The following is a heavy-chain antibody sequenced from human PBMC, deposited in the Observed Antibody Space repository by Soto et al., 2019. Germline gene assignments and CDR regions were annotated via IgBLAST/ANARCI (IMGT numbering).Heavy chain of an antibody. J-gene: IGHJ4*02. CDR3: AKVPLARTPIDSSGPYFDY. Sequence: GGSLRLSCAASGFTFSSYAMSWVRQAPGKGLEWVSAISGSGGSTYYADSVKGRFTISRDNSKNTLYLQMNSLRAEDTAVYYCAKVPLARTPIDSSGPYFDYWGPGTLLTVST. CDR1: GFTFSSYA. V-gene: IGHV3-23*01. CDR2: ISGSGGST. D-gene: IGHD3-22*01.